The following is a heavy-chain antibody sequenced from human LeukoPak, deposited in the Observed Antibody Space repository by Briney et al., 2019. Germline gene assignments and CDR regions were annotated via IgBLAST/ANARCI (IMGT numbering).Heavy chain of an antibody. CDR1: GFTFSSYA. Sequence: PGGSLRLSCAASGFTFSSYAMHWVRQAPGKGLGWVAVISYHGSNKYYADSVRGRFTISRDNSKNTLYLQMNSLRAEDTSVYYCAKSLSSGWYLDYWGQGTLVTVSS. CDR3: AKSLSSGWYLDY. CDR2: ISYHGSNK. J-gene: IGHJ4*02. D-gene: IGHD6-19*01. V-gene: IGHV3-30*04.